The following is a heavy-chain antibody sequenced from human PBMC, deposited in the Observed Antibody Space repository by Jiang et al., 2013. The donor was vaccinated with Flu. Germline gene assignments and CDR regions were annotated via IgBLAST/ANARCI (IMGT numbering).Heavy chain of an antibody. CDR1: GYTFTTSG. Sequence: GAEVKKPGASVRVSCKASGYTFTTSGISWVRQAPGQGLEWVAWISNYNGNRRYAQKLQGRVTMTTDTSTSTVYMDLKKLRSDDTAVYYCARGHPEGLGDLSSLDYWGQGTLVTVSS. CDR2: ISNYNGNR. V-gene: IGHV1-18*01. D-gene: IGHD3-16*02. J-gene: IGHJ4*02. CDR3: ARGHPEGLGDLSSLDY.